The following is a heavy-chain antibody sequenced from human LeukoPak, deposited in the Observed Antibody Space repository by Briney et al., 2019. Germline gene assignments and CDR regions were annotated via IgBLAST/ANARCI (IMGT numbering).Heavy chain of an antibody. J-gene: IGHJ3*02. CDR3: AKYEGGYCSTSTCHGAFDM. CDR1: GFTFSSYA. CDR2: MSGIRGNSASI. D-gene: IGHD2-2*03. V-gene: IGHV3-23*01. Sequence: PGGSLRLSCAASGFTFSSYAMSWVRQAPGKRLAWVSGMSGIRGNSASIYYADSVKSRFTISRDNSKKTVYLQMDSLGAEDTAIYYCAKYEGGYCSTSTCHGAFDMWGQGTMVTVSS.